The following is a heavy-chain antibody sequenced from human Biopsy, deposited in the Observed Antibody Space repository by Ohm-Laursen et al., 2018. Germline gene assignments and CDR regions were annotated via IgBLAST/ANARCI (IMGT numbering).Heavy chain of an antibody. Sequence: GTLSLTCTVSDGSISGYYWSWIRQPPGKGLEWIGHIYYSVMTNYNPSLQSRVSISVDTSRNQVSLTLSSVTATDTAVYYCARDSGILNYGNFKYYHYYGMDVWGQGTKVTVSS. CDR3: ARDSGILNYGNFKYYHYYGMDV. V-gene: IGHV4-59*01. J-gene: IGHJ6*02. D-gene: IGHD4-11*01. CDR2: IYYSVMT. CDR1: DGSISGYY.